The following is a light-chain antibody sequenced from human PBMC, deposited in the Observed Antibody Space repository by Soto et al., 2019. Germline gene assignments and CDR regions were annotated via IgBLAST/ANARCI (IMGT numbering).Light chain of an antibody. Sequence: DIQMTQSPSTLSASVGDRVSITCRASQSINSWLAWYQQKPGKAPKLLIYKASSLESGVPLRFSGSGSGTEFTLTISSLQPDDFATYYCQQYNSMSRTFGQGTKVEIK. CDR2: KAS. CDR3: QQYNSMSRT. J-gene: IGKJ1*01. CDR1: QSINSW. V-gene: IGKV1-5*03.